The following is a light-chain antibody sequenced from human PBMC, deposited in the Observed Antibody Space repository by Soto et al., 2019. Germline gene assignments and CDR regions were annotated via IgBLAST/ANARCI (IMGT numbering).Light chain of an antibody. CDR1: SSDVGGYDF. CDR2: EVA. J-gene: IGLJ1*01. Sequence: QSVLTQPPSASGSPGQSVTISCTGTSSDVGGYDFVSWYQLHPGKAPKLIIFEVAKRPSGVPDRFSGSKSGNTASLTVSGLLSEDGADYYCASYAGGNQVFGTGTKVTVL. CDR3: ASYAGGNQV. V-gene: IGLV2-8*01.